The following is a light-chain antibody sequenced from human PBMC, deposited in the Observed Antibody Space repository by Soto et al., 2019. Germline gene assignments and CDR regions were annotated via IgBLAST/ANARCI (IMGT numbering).Light chain of an antibody. CDR3: QTWATGIQV. J-gene: IGLJ2*01. V-gene: IGLV4-69*02. CDR2: VNSDGSH. Sequence: QSVLTQSPSASASLGASVKLTCTLSSGHSSYTIAWHQQQPEKGPRYLMKVNSDGSHSKGDGIPDRFSGSSSGAERYLTISSLQSDDDADYYCQTWATGIQVFGGGTKLTVL. CDR1: SGHSSYT.